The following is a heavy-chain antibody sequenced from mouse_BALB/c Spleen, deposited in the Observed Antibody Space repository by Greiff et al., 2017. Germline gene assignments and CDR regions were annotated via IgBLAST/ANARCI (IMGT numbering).Heavy chain of an antibody. CDR1: GFTFSSYT. Sequence: EVKLVESGGGLVQPGGSLKLSCAASGFTFSSYTMSWVRQTPEKRLEWVAYISNGGGSTNYPDTVKGRFTISRDNAKNTLYLQMSSLKSEDTAMYYCASRYLRYFDYWGQGTTLTVSS. J-gene: IGHJ2*01. CDR2: ISNGGGST. V-gene: IGHV5-12-2*01. CDR3: ASRYLRYFDY.